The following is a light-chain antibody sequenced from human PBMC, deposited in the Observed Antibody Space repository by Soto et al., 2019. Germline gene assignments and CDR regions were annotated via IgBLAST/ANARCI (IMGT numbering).Light chain of an antibody. J-gene: IGKJ4*01. CDR3: QQFGSYPLT. Sequence: EIVLTQSPGTLSLSPGERATLSCRASQSVPNNYLARYQQKPGQAPRFVIYGASTRASGIPDRFSGGGSGTYFTLTISRLEPEDLAVYYCQQFGSYPLTFGGGIKVEIK. CDR2: GAS. CDR1: QSVPNNY. V-gene: IGKV3-20*01.